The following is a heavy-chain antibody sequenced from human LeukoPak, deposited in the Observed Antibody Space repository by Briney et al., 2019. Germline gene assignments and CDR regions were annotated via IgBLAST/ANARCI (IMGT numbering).Heavy chain of an antibody. CDR3: ARDVDTAMVLRDHWFDP. D-gene: IGHD5-18*01. CDR2: INPNSGGT. CDR1: GYTFTGYY. V-gene: IGHV1-2*02. Sequence: ASVKVSCKASGYTFTGYYMHWVRQAPGQGLEWMGWINPNSGGTNYAQKFQGRVTMTRDTSISTAYMELSRLRSDDTAVYYCARDVDTAMVLRDHWFDPWGQGTLVTVSS. J-gene: IGHJ5*02.